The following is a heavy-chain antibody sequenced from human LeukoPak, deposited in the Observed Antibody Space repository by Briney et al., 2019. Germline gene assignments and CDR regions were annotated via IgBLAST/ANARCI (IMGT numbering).Heavy chain of an antibody. J-gene: IGHJ4*02. D-gene: IGHD3-10*01. CDR1: GFTFSSYA. Sequence: GGSLRLSCAASGFTFSSYAMSWVRQAPGKGLEWVSAISGSGGSTYYAGSVKGRFTISRDNSKNTLYLQMNSLRAEDTAVYYCAKLKVRGVILYYFDYWGQGTLVTVSS. CDR2: ISGSGGST. V-gene: IGHV3-23*01. CDR3: AKLKVRGVILYYFDY.